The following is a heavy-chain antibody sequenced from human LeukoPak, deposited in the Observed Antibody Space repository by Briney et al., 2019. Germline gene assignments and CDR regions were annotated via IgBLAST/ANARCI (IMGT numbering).Heavy chain of an antibody. CDR1: GFSFNYYD. Sequence: GGSLKLSCAGSGFSFNYYDMNWVRQAPGKGREWVSSISPKSDFIYYSDSVRGRFTISRDNAENSLYLQMNSLRAEDTAVYYCARADCSSSTCYLRRSWFDPWGQGTLVTVSS. J-gene: IGHJ5*02. CDR3: ARADCSSSTCYLRRSWFDP. D-gene: IGHD2-2*01. V-gene: IGHV3-21*01. CDR2: ISPKSDFI.